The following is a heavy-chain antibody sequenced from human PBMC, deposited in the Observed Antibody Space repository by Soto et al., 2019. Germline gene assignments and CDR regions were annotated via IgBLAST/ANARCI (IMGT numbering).Heavy chain of an antibody. V-gene: IGHV4-30-4*01. J-gene: IGHJ4*02. CDR3: ANLSYYYDSSGYYY. D-gene: IGHD3-22*01. Sequence: TSETLSLTCAVSGGSISSGDYYWSCIRHPPGKVLEWIGYIYYSGSTYYNPSLKSRVTISVDTSKNQFSLKLSSVTAADTAVYYCANLSYYYDSSGYYYWGQGTLVTVSS. CDR1: GGSISSGDYY. CDR2: IYYSGST.